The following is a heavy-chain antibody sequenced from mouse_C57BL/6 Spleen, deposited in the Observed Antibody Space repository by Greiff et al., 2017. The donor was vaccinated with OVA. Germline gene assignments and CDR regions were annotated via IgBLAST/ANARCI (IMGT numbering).Heavy chain of an antibody. V-gene: IGHV1-69*01. CDR3: ARGGILRPFDY. Sequence: VQLQQPGAELVTPGASVKLSCKASGYTFTSYWMHWVKQRPGQGLEWIGEIDPSDSYTNYNQKFKGKSTLTVDKSSSTAYMQLSSLTSEDSAVYYCARGGILRPFDYWGQGTTLTVSS. J-gene: IGHJ2*01. D-gene: IGHD1-2*01. CDR1: GYTFTSYW. CDR2: IDPSDSYT.